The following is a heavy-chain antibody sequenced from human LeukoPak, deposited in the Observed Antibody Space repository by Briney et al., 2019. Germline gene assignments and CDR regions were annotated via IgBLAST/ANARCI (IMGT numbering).Heavy chain of an antibody. CDR1: GFTFINYG. CDR3: ARDPDRSGFDY. CDR2: VWYDGNNK. Sequence: GGSLRLSCAASGFTFINYGMYWIRQAPGKGLEWVATVWYDGNNKYYADSVQGRFTISRDNSRNTLFLQMDSLRVEDTGLYYCARDPDRSGFDYWGQGTLVTVSS. J-gene: IGHJ4*02. V-gene: IGHV3-33*07. D-gene: IGHD1-14*01.